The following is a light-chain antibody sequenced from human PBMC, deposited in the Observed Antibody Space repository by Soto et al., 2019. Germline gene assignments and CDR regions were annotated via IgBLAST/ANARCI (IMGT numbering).Light chain of an antibody. J-gene: IGKJ1*01. CDR1: QSGSSSY. V-gene: IGKV3-20*01. CDR3: RQYCSSRT. Sequence: IVLTQSPGTLSLSPGERATLSCRASQSGSSSYLAGYQQKPGQAHRLLIYGASSRATGIPERFSGTGSGTDFQLTISRLEPEDFPVYYGRQYCSSRTFGQWTKVDLK. CDR2: GAS.